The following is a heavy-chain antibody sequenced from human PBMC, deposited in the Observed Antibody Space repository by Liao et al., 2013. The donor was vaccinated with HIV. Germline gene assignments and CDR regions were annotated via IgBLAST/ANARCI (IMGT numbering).Heavy chain of an antibody. D-gene: IGHD4/OR15-4a*01. J-gene: IGHJ3*02. Sequence: QVQLKQWGTGPLKPSETLSRTCAVYVGSFSGHYWSWIRQPPGKGLEWIGEINHHGSTNYNPSLKSRITISVDTSKNQFSLKLPSVTVADTGVYYCVRGRVLKEGDPRSDAFDMWDEGTLITVSS. V-gene: IGHV4-34*02. CDR2: INHHGST. CDR3: VRGRVLKEGDPRSDAFDM. CDR1: VGSFSGHY.